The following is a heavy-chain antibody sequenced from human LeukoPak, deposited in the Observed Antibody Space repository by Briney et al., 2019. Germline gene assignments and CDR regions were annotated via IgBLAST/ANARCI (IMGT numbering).Heavy chain of an antibody. Sequence: GRSLRLSCAASGFTFSSYAMHWVRQAPGKGLEWVAVISYDGSNKYYADSVKGRFTISRDNSKNTLYLQMNSLRAEDTAVYYCARGLVRVVPAAARYYYYYMDVWGKGTTVTISS. D-gene: IGHD2-2*01. CDR2: ISYDGSNK. V-gene: IGHV3-30*04. CDR3: ARGLVRVVPAAARYYYYYMDV. J-gene: IGHJ6*03. CDR1: GFTFSSYA.